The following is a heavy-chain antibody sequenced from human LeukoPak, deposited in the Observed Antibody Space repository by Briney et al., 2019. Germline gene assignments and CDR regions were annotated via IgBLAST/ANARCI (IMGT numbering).Heavy chain of an antibody. CDR2: ISGSGGST. J-gene: IGHJ4*02. Sequence: LTGGSLRLSCAASGFTFSSYAMSWVRQAPGKGLEWVSAISGSGGSTYYADSVKGRFTISRDNAKNSLYLQMNSLRAEDAAVYYCAKEDCSGGRCYYLHYWGQGTLVTVSS. CDR3: AKEDCSGGRCYYLHY. CDR1: GFTFSSYA. D-gene: IGHD2-15*01. V-gene: IGHV3-23*01.